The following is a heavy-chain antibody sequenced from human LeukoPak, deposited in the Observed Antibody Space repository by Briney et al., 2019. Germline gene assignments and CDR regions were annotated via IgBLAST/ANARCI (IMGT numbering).Heavy chain of an antibody. CDR1: GASFSSYY. V-gene: IGHV4-59*01. Sequence: SETLSLTCTVSGASFSSYYWSWIRQPPAKRLEWIRYIYYSGSTDYNPSLKSRVTISVDTSKNQFSLKLSSVTAADTAVYYCARDTRSGYSDYWGQGTLVTVSS. CDR3: ARDTRSGYSDY. CDR2: IYYSGST. J-gene: IGHJ4*02. D-gene: IGHD3-3*01.